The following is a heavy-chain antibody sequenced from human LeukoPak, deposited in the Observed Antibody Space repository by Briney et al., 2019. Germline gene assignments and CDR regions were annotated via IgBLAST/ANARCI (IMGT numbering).Heavy chain of an antibody. CDR1: GFTFSTYW. D-gene: IGHD3-22*01. Sequence: GGSLRLSCAASGFTFSTYWMSWVRQAPGKGLEWVANIRHDGSETYYVDSLRGRFTISRDNAKNLVYLQMSSLRAEDTAIYYCARDETYDYESNGYLDFWGQGTVVTVSS. CDR2: IRHDGSET. V-gene: IGHV3-7*01. J-gene: IGHJ4*02. CDR3: ARDETYDYESNGYLDF.